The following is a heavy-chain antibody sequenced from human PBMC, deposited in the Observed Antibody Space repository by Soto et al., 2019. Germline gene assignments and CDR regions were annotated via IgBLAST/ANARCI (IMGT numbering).Heavy chain of an antibody. CDR3: ARDLGSYCSSTSCYNLGNYFDY. Sequence: ASVKVSCKASGYTFTSYGISWVRQAPGQGLEWMGWISAYNGNTNYAQKLQGRVTMTTDTSTSTAYMELRSLRSDDTAVYYCARDLGSYCSSTSCYNLGNYFDYWGQGTLVTVSS. V-gene: IGHV1-18*01. CDR2: ISAYNGNT. CDR1: GYTFTSYG. J-gene: IGHJ4*02. D-gene: IGHD2-2*02.